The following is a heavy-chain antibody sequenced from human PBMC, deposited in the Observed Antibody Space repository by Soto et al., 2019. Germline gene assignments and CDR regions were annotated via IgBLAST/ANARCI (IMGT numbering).Heavy chain of an antibody. CDR2: IYDNGST. J-gene: IGHJ3*02. D-gene: IGHD3-10*01. CDR1: GGPFSRGCLF. Sequence: QVEPQESGAGLGEASPDLFLPCNVLGGPFSRGCLFWSLNRPPPGRGLGWMGYIYDNGSTLYRPSLKSRVNILMDRSKNQFSLELNSVTAADTAVYYCTRGPIGRVSDIWGQGTVVTVSS. CDR3: TRGPIGRVSDI. V-gene: IGHV4-31*03.